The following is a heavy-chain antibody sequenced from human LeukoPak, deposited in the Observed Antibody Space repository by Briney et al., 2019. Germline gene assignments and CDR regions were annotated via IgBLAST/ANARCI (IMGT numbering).Heavy chain of an antibody. D-gene: IGHD3-10*01. V-gene: IGHV3-23*01. CDR1: GFIFSSYP. J-gene: IGHJ4*02. CDR3: ANQRGGF. CDR2: ISGTAENT. Sequence: GGSLRLSCAASGFIFSSYPMSWFRQAPGKGLGWVSAISGTAENTYYADSVKGRFSISRDNSRNTVHLQMNSLRPEDTAVYYCANQRGGFWGQGTLVTVSS.